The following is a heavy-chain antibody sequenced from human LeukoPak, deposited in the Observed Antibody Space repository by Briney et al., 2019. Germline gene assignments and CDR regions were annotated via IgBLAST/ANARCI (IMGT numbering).Heavy chain of an antibody. J-gene: IGHJ4*02. D-gene: IGHD3-22*01. CDR2: IYYSGST. V-gene: IGHV4-39*07. CDR1: GGSISSSAYY. Sequence: PSETLSLTCTVSGGSISSSAYYWGWIRQPPGKGLEWIGSIYYSGSTYYNPSLKSRVTISVDTSKNQFSLKLSSVTAADTAVYYCASERITMIYDYWGQGTLVTVSS. CDR3: ASERITMIYDY.